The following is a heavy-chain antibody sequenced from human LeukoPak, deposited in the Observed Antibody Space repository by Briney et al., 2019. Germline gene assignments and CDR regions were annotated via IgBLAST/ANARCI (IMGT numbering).Heavy chain of an antibody. V-gene: IGHV3-23*01. CDR1: GFAFNNYA. D-gene: IGHD2-2*01. CDR3: ASTLGYCSNSNCYPYYYGMDV. CDR2: ISDSGGST. Sequence: PGGSLRLSCAASGFAFNNYAMSWVRQAPGKGLEWVSGISDSGGSTHYADSVKGRFTISRDNSKNTLYLQMNSLRAEDTALYYCASTLGYCSNSNCYPYYYGMDVWGQGTTVTVSS. J-gene: IGHJ6*02.